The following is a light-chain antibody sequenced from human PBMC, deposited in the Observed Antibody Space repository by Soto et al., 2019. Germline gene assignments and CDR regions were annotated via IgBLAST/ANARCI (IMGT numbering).Light chain of an antibody. J-gene: IGLJ3*02. V-gene: IGLV4-60*02. CDR1: SGHSSYI. CDR3: ETWDTNTWV. CDR2: LEGSGSY. Sequence: QSVLTQSSSASASLGSSVKLTCTLSSGHSSYIIAWHQQQPGKAPRYLMKLEGSGSYNKGSGVPDRFSGSSSGADRYLTISNLQFEDEADYYCETWDTNTWVFGGRTKLTVL.